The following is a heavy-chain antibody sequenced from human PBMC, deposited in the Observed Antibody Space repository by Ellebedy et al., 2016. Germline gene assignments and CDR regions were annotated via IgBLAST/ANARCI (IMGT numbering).Heavy chain of an antibody. D-gene: IGHD3-22*01. V-gene: IGHV3-66*01. J-gene: IGHJ3*02. CDR1: GFAVSSNY. CDR2: IYSDGNT. Sequence: GGSLRLSCAASGFAVSSNYMTWVRQAPGKGLDFVSIIYSDGNTYYEDSVKGRFTISRDNSKNTLYLQMNSLRAEDTAVYYCAREDAVVRAFDIWGQGTMVTVSS. CDR3: AREDAVVRAFDI.